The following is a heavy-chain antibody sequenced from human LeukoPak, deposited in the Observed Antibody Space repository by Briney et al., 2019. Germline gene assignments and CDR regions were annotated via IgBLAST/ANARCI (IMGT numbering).Heavy chain of an antibody. Sequence: ASVKVSCKASGYTFTSYGIGWVRQAPGQGLEWMGWISAYNGNTNYAQKLQGRVTMTTDTSTSTAYMELRSLRSDDTAVYYCASFGAGYGSGSYYYYGMDVWGQGTTVTVSS. CDR2: ISAYNGNT. CDR1: GYTFTSYG. D-gene: IGHD3-10*01. V-gene: IGHV1-18*01. J-gene: IGHJ6*02. CDR3: ASFGAGYGSGSYYYYGMDV.